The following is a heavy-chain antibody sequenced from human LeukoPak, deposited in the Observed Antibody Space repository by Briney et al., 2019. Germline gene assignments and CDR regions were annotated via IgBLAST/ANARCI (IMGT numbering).Heavy chain of an antibody. V-gene: IGHV3-7*01. J-gene: IGHJ4*02. CDR1: GFSFSSYW. Sequence: GGSLRLSCTASGFSFSSYWMTWVRQAPGKGLEWVANIKGDGSEKYYVDSVKGRFTISRDNAKNSLHLQMNSLRAEDTAVYYCARAERWFRDYFDYWGQGTLVTVSS. CDR2: IKGDGSEK. CDR3: ARAERWFRDYFDY. D-gene: IGHD4-23*01.